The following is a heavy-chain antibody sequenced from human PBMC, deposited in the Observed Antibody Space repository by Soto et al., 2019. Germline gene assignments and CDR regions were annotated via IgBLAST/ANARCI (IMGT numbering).Heavy chain of an antibody. D-gene: IGHD3-3*01. CDR1: GYSFTSYW. J-gene: IGHJ4*02. Sequence: GESLKISCKGSGYSFTSYWIGWVRQMPGKGLEWMGIIYPGDSDTRYSPSFQGQVTISADKSISTAYLQWSSLKASDTAMYYCARPRPYYDFWSGYYTGGEFDYWGQGTLVTVSS. V-gene: IGHV5-51*01. CDR2: IYPGDSDT. CDR3: ARPRPYYDFWSGYYTGGEFDY.